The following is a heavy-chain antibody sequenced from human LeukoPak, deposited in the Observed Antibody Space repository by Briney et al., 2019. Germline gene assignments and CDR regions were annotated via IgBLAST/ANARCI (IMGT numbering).Heavy chain of an antibody. CDR2: IYYSGST. J-gene: IGHJ3*02. CDR1: GGSISSSSYY. CDR3: ARGDDSSGDYAFDI. V-gene: IGHV4-39*07. D-gene: IGHD3-22*01. Sequence: SETLSLTCTVSGGSISSSSYYWGWIRQPPGKGLEWIGSIYYSGSTYYNPSLKSRVTISVDTSKNQFSLKLSSVTAADTAVYYCARGDDSSGDYAFDIWGQGTMVTVSS.